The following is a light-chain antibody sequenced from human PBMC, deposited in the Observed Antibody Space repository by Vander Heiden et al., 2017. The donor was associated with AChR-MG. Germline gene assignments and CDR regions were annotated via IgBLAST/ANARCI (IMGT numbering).Light chain of an antibody. J-gene: IGLJ2*01. CDR3: QSYDSSLSGVV. CDR2: GNS. V-gene: IGLV1-40*01. Sequence: QSVLTQQPSVSGAPGQRVTISCTGSSSNIGAGYDVHWYQQLPGTAPKLLIYGNSNRPSGVPDRLSGSKSGTSASLAITGLQAEDEADYYCQSYDSSLSGVVFGGGTKLTVL. CDR1: SSNIGAGYD.